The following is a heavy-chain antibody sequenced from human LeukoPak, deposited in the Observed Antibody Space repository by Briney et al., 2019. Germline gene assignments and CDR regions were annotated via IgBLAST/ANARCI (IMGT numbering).Heavy chain of an antibody. Sequence: KPGGSLRLSCAASGFDFNTYSMNWVRQAPGKGLEWVSSISSSSSFIYYAESIKGRFTISRDNSKNTLYLQMNSLRAEDTAIYYCAKEKSGGWPFDYWGHGTLVTASS. CDR2: ISSSSSFI. CDR1: GFDFNTYS. CDR3: AKEKSGGWPFDY. J-gene: IGHJ4*01. V-gene: IGHV3-21*04. D-gene: IGHD2-15*01.